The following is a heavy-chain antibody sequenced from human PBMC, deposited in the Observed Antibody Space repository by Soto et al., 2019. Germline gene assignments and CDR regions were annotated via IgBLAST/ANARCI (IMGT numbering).Heavy chain of an antibody. CDR2: IIPIFGTA. Sequence: QVQLVQSGAEVKKPGSSVKVSCKASGGSFSSYAISWVRQAPGQGLEWMGGIIPIFGTANYAQKFQGRVTITADESTSTAYMELGSMRSEDTAVYYCATRGATVTDWGCFDYWGQGTLVTVSS. CDR1: GGSFSSYA. J-gene: IGHJ4*02. CDR3: ATRGATVTDWGCFDY. D-gene: IGHD4-4*01. V-gene: IGHV1-69*01.